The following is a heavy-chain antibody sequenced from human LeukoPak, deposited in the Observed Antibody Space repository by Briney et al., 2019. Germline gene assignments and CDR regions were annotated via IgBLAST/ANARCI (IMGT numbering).Heavy chain of an antibody. J-gene: IGHJ4*02. Sequence: ASVKVSCKASGYTFNGYYKHWVRQAPGQGLEWMGWINPNSGGTNYAQKFQGRVTMTRDTSISTAYMELSRLRSDDTAVYYCAKMWGVVYRFDYWGQGTLVTVSS. D-gene: IGHD3-16*01. CDR3: AKMWGVVYRFDY. CDR1: GYTFNGYY. CDR2: INPNSGGT. V-gene: IGHV1-2*02.